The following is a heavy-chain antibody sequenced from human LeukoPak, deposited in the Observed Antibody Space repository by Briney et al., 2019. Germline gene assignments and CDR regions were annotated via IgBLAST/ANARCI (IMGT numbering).Heavy chain of an antibody. D-gene: IGHD3-22*01. CDR2: MNPNSGNT. CDR3: ARGLRHYYDSSGYYPDAFDI. Sequence: ASVKVSCKASGYTFTSYDINWVRQAAGQVLEWMGWMNPNSGNTGYAQKFQGRVTMTRNTSISTAYMELSSLRSEDTAVYYCARGLRHYYDSSGYYPDAFDIWGQGTMVTVSS. V-gene: IGHV1-8*01. CDR1: GYTFTSYD. J-gene: IGHJ3*02.